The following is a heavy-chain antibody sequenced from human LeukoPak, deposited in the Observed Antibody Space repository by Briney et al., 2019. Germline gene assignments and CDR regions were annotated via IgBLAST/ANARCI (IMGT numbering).Heavy chain of an antibody. V-gene: IGHV4-31*03. CDR1: GGSISSGGYY. D-gene: IGHD6-6*01. CDR3: ARGHSSSSLDY. CDR2: IYYSGSA. J-gene: IGHJ4*02. Sequence: SETLSLTCTVSGGSISSGGYYWSWIRQHPGKGLEWIGYIYYSGSAYYNPSLKSRVTISVDTSKNQFSLKLSSVTAADTAVYYCARGHSSSSLDYWGQGTLVTVSS.